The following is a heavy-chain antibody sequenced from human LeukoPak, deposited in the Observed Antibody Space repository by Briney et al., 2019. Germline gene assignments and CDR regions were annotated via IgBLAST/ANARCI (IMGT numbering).Heavy chain of an antibody. D-gene: IGHD4-17*01. CDR2: IIPILGIA. CDR1: GGTFSSYA. V-gene: IGHV1-69*04. J-gene: IGHJ4*02. CDR3: ARAEVRVYGDYRFDY. Sequence: GASVKVSCKASGGTFSSYAISWVRQAPGQGLEWMGRIIPILGIANYAQKFQGRVTITADKSTSTAYMELSSLRSEDTAVYYCARAEVRVYGDYRFDYWGQGTLVTVSS.